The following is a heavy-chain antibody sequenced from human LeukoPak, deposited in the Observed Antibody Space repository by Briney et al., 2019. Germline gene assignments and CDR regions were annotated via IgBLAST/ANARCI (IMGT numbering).Heavy chain of an antibody. CDR1: GGSISSYY. V-gene: IGHV4-59*04. Sequence: PSETLSLTCSVSGGSISSYYWSWIRQAPGKGLEWIGNIYYSGTTSYNPSLKSRVTISVDTSKNQFSLRLISVTAADTAVYYCARRGDILTDYAFDYWGQGTLVTVSS. J-gene: IGHJ4*02. D-gene: IGHD3-9*01. CDR2: IYYSGTT. CDR3: ARRGDILTDYAFDY.